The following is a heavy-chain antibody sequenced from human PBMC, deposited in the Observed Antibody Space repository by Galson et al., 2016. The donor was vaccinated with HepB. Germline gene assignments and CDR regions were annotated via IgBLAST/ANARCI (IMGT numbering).Heavy chain of an antibody. V-gene: IGHV1-46*01. Sequence: SVKVSCKASGYTFTSYYIHWVRQAPGQGLEWMGIINPSGGSTSYAQKFQARVTMTRDTSTSTVYMELGSLRSEDTAVYYCARGQDSSRWPDAFDIWGQGTMVTVSS. J-gene: IGHJ3*02. CDR2: INPSGGST. D-gene: IGHD6-13*01. CDR3: ARGQDSSRWPDAFDI. CDR1: GYTFTSYY.